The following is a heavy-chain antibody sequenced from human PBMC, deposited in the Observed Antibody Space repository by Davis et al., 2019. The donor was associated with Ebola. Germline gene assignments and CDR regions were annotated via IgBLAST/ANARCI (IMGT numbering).Heavy chain of an antibody. Sequence: GGSLRLSCKGSGYSFTSYWIAWVRQMPGKGLEWMGIIYPGDSDTRYSPSFQGQVTISADKSISTAYLQWSSLKASDTAMYYCARSMAARRGDAFDIWGQGTMVTVSA. D-gene: IGHD6-6*01. CDR1: GYSFTSYW. CDR3: ARSMAARRGDAFDI. V-gene: IGHV5-51*01. J-gene: IGHJ3*02. CDR2: IYPGDSDT.